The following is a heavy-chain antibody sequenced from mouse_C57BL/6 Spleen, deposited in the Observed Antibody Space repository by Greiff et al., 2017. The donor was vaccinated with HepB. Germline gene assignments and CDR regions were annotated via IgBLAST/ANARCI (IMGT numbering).Heavy chain of an antibody. J-gene: IGHJ3*01. Sequence: VQLQQSGAELVKPGASVKISCKASGYAFSSYWMNWVKQRPGKGLEWIGQIYPGDGDTNYNGKFKGKATLTAVKSSSTAYMQLSSLTAEDSAVYLCASAGDYERPSSFAYWGQGTLVTVSA. V-gene: IGHV1-80*01. CDR2: IYPGDGDT. D-gene: IGHD2-4*01. CDR1: GYAFSSYW. CDR3: ASAGDYERPSSFAY.